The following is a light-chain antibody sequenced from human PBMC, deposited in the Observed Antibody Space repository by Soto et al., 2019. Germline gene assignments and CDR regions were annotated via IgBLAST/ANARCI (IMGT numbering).Light chain of an antibody. CDR1: QTVDTL. J-gene: IGKJ5*01. Sequence: TQSQDFLSVSPGERATLSCRASQTVDTLLAWYQHKPGQAPRLLIYRASTRATGIPARFSGSGSGTDFTLSISSLQSEDFAIYYCQQYNNWPIPFGQGTRPEIK. V-gene: IGKV3-15*01. CDR3: QQYNNWPIP. CDR2: RAS.